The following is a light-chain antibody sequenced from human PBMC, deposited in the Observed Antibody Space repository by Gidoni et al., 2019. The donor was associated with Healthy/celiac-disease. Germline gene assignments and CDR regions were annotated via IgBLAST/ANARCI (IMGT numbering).Light chain of an antibody. CDR2: EGS. CDR3: CSYAGSSTALYV. J-gene: IGLJ1*01. Sequence: QSALTQPAPVPGSPGQSITTSCTGTSSDVGSYNLVSWYQQHPGKAPKLLIYEGSKRPSGVSNRVSGSKSGNTASLTISGLQAEDEADYYCCSYAGSSTALYVVGTGTKVTVL. CDR1: SSDVGSYNL. V-gene: IGLV2-23*01.